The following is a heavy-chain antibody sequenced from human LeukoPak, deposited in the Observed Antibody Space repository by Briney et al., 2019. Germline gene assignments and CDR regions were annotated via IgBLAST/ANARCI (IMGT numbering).Heavy chain of an antibody. J-gene: IGHJ4*02. Sequence: SVKVSCKASGGTFSSYAISWVRQAPGQGLEWMGRIIPIFGTANYAQKFQGRVTITTDESTSTAYMELSSLRSEDTAVYFCARELTGVIPPLQNPGGLDYWGQGTLVTVSS. CDR1: GGTFSSYA. CDR3: ARELTGVIPPLQNPGGLDY. V-gene: IGHV1-69*05. D-gene: IGHD7-27*01. CDR2: IIPIFGTA.